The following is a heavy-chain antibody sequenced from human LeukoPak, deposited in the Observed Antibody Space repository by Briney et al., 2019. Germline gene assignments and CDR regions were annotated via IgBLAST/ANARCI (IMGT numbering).Heavy chain of an antibody. CDR2: ISYDGSNK. CDR1: GFTFSSYA. J-gene: IGHJ4*02. V-gene: IGHV3-30*01. D-gene: IGHD6-19*01. Sequence: GRSLRLSCAASGFTFSSYAMHWVRQAPGKGLEWVAVISYDGSNKYYADSVKGRFTIFRDNSKNTLYLQMNSLRAEDTAVYYCARDFGGQWLVLGYYFDYWGQGTLVTVSS. CDR3: ARDFGGQWLVLGYYFDY.